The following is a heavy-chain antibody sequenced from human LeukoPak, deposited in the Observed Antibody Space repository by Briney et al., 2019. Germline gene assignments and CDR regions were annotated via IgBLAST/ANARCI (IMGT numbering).Heavy chain of an antibody. CDR2: INHSGST. Sequence: PSETLSLTCAVYGGSFSGYYWSWIRQPPGKGLEWIGEINHSGSTNSNPSLKSRVTISVDTSKKQFSLKLSSVTAADTAVYYCARPRTLYGNRFDPWGQGTLVTVSS. J-gene: IGHJ5*02. CDR3: ARPRTLYGNRFDP. CDR1: GGSFSGYY. V-gene: IGHV4-34*01. D-gene: IGHD4-17*01.